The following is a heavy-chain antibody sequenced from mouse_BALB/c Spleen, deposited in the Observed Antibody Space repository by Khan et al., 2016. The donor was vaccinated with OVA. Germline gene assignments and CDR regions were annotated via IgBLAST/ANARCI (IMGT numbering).Heavy chain of an antibody. CDR3: TRGGGGDRFLY. CDR2: ISTYYGDA. V-gene: IGHV1S137*01. Sequence: QVQLQQSGAELVRPGVSVKISCKGSGYTFTDFTMHWVKQSHAMSLEWIGVISTYYGDADYSQKFKGKATMTVDKSSNTAYMDLARLKSEDSAVYCLTRGGGGDRFLYWGQGTLVTVSA. CDR1: GYTFTDFT. D-gene: IGHD3-2*01. J-gene: IGHJ3*01.